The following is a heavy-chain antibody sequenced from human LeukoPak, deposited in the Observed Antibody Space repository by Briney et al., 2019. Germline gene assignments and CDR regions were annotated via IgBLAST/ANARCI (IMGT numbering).Heavy chain of an antibody. Sequence: GGSLRLSCAASGFTFSSYAMSWVRLAPGKGLDWVSTISGSGVGTYYADSVKGRFTISRDNSETTLYLQMNSLRADDTAVYYCAKLDRGDFWSGYPGHFDYWGQGTLVTVSS. J-gene: IGHJ4*02. V-gene: IGHV3-23*01. CDR3: AKLDRGDFWSGYPGHFDY. CDR1: GFTFSSYA. D-gene: IGHD3-3*01. CDR2: ISGSGVGT.